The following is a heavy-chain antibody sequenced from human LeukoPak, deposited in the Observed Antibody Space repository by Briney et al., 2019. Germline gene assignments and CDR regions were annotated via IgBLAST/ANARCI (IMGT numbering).Heavy chain of an antibody. CDR1: GFTFSNYG. CDR3: AKRDDSGWYYFDS. Sequence: GTPLRLSCAASGFTFSNYGMHWVRQAPGKGLEWVAIISFDEGTKYYADSVKGRFTISRDNSKSTLYLQMNSLRAEDTAVYYCAKRDDSGWYYFDSWGQGTLVTVSS. CDR2: ISFDEGTK. V-gene: IGHV3-30*18. J-gene: IGHJ4*02. D-gene: IGHD6-19*01.